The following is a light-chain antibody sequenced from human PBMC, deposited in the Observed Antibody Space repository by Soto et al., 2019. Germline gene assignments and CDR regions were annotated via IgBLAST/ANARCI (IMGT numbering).Light chain of an antibody. CDR2: KIS. CDR3: MQTTHWPYT. Sequence: DVVMTQSPLSLPITLGQPASISCRSSQSLAHTDGNTYLSWLHQRPGQSPRRLIHKISEWDSGVPDRFSGSGSGTDFTLRISRVEAEDVGVYYCMQTTHWPYTFGQGTKLEI. CDR1: QSLAHTDGNTY. V-gene: IGKV2-30*02. J-gene: IGKJ2*01.